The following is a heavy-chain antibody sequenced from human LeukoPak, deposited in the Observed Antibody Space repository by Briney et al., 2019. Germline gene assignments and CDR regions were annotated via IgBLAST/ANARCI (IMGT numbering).Heavy chain of an antibody. J-gene: IGHJ4*02. Sequence: GGSLRLSCAASGLTLSSYWMTWVRQAPGKGLEWVAKIKPDGSKEYYVDSVKGRFTISRDNAKNSLYLQRNSLGGVDTGVYYCARDAMGGGDLDYWGQGTLVTVSS. D-gene: IGHD5-18*01. V-gene: IGHV3-7*03. CDR2: IKPDGSKE. CDR1: GLTLSSYW. CDR3: ARDAMGGGDLDY.